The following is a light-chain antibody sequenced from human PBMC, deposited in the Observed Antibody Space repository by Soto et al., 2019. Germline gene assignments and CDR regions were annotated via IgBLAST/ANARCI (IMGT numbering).Light chain of an antibody. CDR2: DTS. CDR1: QTVSNK. J-gene: IGKJ5*01. V-gene: IGKV3-11*01. Sequence: IVLTQSPSTLSSSPGERATLSCRASQTVSNKFAWYQHKPGQAPRLLIYDTSNRATGIPARFSGSGSGTDFTLTISSLEPEDFEVYYCQQRSNWPITFGQGTRLEIK. CDR3: QQRSNWPIT.